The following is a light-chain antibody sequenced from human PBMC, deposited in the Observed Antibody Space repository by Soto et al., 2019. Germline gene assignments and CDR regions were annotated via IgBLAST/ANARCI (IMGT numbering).Light chain of an antibody. J-gene: IGLJ1*01. V-gene: IGLV1-40*01. CDR2: GNT. CDR3: QSYDNSLSGFYV. CDR1: NSNIGTGYD. Sequence: QSALTQPPSVSGAPGQRVTISCTGSNSNIGTGYDVHWYQQLPGTAPKLLIYGNTKRPSGVPDRFSGSKSGTSASLAITGLQAEDEADYYCQSYDNSLSGFYVFGTGTKLTVL.